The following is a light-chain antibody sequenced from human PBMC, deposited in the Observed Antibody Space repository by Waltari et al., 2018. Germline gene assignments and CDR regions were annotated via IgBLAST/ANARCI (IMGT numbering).Light chain of an antibody. V-gene: IGKV3-11*01. CDR3: QQRSDWLT. Sequence: EIVLTQSPATLSLSPGERATHSGRASQNVNNFLNWYQQKPGQAPRLLIDDASNRPTGVPDRFSGSGAGTDFTLTSSRLDPEDVGVYYCQQRSDWLTFGGGTKVEI. CDR1: QNVNNF. CDR2: DAS. J-gene: IGKJ4*01.